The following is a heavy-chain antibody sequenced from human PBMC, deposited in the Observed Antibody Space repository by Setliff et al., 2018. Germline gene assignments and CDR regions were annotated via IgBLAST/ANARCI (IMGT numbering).Heavy chain of an antibody. J-gene: IGHJ4*02. CDR1: GGSFNGYF. CDR3: AXXXXXXXDSDY. D-gene: IGHD2-15*01. Sequence: PSETLSLTCDVFGGSFNGYFWGWVRQDRGKRLEGMGDVNDSGSANYKPSLKSRLTISRDTXKNQLSLNLSSVTAADTAVYYCAXXXXXXXDSDYWGQGSLVTV. V-gene: IGHV4-34*01. CDR2: VNDSGSA.